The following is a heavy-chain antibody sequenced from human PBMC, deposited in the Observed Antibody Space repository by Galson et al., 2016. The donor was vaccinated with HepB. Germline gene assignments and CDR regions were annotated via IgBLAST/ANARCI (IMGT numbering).Heavy chain of an antibody. Sequence: SLRLSCAASGFRFSSEEMNWVRQAPGKGLEWLSYISNSGNSIYYADSVKGRFTISRDNAEKSLYLQMNSLRAEDTAVYYCARLRGYSTLGYYHYTLDAWGQGTTVTVSS. J-gene: IGHJ6*02. CDR1: GFRFSSEE. CDR2: ISNSGNSI. CDR3: ARLRGYSTLGYYHYTLDA. D-gene: IGHD6-13*01. V-gene: IGHV3-48*03.